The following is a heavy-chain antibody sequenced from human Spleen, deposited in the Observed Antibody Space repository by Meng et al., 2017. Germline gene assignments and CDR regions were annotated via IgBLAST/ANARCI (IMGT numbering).Heavy chain of an antibody. D-gene: IGHD1-1*01. CDR1: GGSFSGYY. J-gene: IGHJ4*02. V-gene: IGHV4-34*01. CDR2: INHSGST. CDR3: AAYDPPTFNY. Sequence: QVQLQQGGAGLLKPSETLSLTCAVYGGSFSGYYWSWIRQPPGKGLEWIGEINHSGSTNYNPSLKSRVTISVDTSKNQFSLKLTSMTAADTAVYYCAAYDPPTFNYWGQGTLVTVSS.